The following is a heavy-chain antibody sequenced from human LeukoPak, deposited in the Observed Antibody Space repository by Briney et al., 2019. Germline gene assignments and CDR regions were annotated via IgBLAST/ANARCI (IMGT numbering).Heavy chain of an antibody. CDR1: GGSFSGYY. D-gene: IGHD2-2*01. J-gene: IGHJ5*02. CDR2: INHSGST. CDR3: ARRKRSGCSSTSGLLNWFDP. V-gene: IGHV4-34*01. Sequence: KTSETLSLTCAVYGGSFSGYYWSWIRQPPGKGLEWIGEINHSGSTNYNPSLKSRVTISVDTSKNQFSLKLSSVTAADTAVYYCARRKRSGCSSTSGLLNWFDPWGQGTLVTVSS.